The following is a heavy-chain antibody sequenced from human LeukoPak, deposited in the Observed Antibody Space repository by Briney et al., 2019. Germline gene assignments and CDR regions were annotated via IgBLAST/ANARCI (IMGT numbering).Heavy chain of an antibody. CDR3: ARGSYSSGWYIFNWFDP. V-gene: IGHV4-34*01. D-gene: IGHD6-19*01. CDR1: GGSFSGYY. CDR2: INHSGST. J-gene: IGHJ5*02. Sequence: SETLSLTCAVYGGSFSGYYWSWIRQPPGKGLEWMGEINHSGSTNYNPSLKSRVTISVDTSKNQFSLKLSSVTAADTAVYYCARGSYSSGWYIFNWFDPWGQGTLVTVSS.